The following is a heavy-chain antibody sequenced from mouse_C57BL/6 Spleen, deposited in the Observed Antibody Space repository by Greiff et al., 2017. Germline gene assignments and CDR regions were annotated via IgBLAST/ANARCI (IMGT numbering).Heavy chain of an antibody. D-gene: IGHD4-1*01. V-gene: IGHV5-4*01. CDR1: GFTFSSYA. Sequence: DVKLVESGGGLVKPGGSLKLSCAASGFTFSSYAMSWVRQTPEKRLEWVATISDGGSYTYYPDNVKGRFTISRDNAKNNLYLQMSHLKSEDTAMYYCARDQTGTDAMDYWGQGTSVTVSS. CDR3: ARDQTGTDAMDY. CDR2: ISDGGSYT. J-gene: IGHJ4*01.